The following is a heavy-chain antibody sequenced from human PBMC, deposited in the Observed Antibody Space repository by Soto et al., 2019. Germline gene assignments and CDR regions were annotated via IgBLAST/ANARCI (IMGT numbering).Heavy chain of an antibody. CDR1: GYPFSKYG. D-gene: IGHD3-10*01. Sequence: QLQLVQSGGEVKKPGASVRVSCEAYGYPFSKYGISWIRQAPGQGLEGRGWIKPDNGNTDYAQKFQGRVTMTTDTSSTTADMELRSLRSDDTAGYYCATSYASGFDPWGQGTLVRVSS. CDR3: ATSYASGFDP. V-gene: IGHV1-18*04. J-gene: IGHJ5*02. CDR2: IKPDNGNT.